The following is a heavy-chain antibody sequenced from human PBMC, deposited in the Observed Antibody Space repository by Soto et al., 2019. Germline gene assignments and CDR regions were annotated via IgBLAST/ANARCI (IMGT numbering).Heavy chain of an antibody. D-gene: IGHD4-17*01. CDR3: TSLYYGH. V-gene: IGHV3-15*01. J-gene: IGHJ4*02. Sequence: GGSLRLSCAASEFTFTNAWISWVRQAPGKGLEWVGRIKSKADGGTTDYAAPVKGRFTISRDESQNTLYLQMNSLKTEDTAVYYCTSLYYGHWGQGTLVTVSS. CDR1: EFTFTNAW. CDR2: IKSKADGGTT.